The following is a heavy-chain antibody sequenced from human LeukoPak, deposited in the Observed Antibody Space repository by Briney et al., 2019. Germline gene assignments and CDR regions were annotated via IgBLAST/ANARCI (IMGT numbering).Heavy chain of an antibody. V-gene: IGHV3-74*01. CDR3: TPIRPDY. D-gene: IGHD3-3*01. Sequence: GGCLRLSRAASGFTYSSYWMHGVRQAPAKGLVWVARIKTDESSTDYADSVKGRFTISRDNAKNTLYLQMNSLRAEDTAVYYCTPIRPDYWGQGTLVTVSS. CDR2: IKTDESST. CDR1: GFTYSSYW. J-gene: IGHJ4*02.